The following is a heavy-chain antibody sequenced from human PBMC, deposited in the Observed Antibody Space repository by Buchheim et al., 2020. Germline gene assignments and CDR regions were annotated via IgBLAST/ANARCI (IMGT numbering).Heavy chain of an antibody. CDR3: ARAVVVTNWFDP. V-gene: IGHV4-59*08. CDR1: GDSISSYY. Sequence: QVQLQESGPGLVKPSETLSLTCTVSGDSISSYYWSWIRQPPGKGLEWIGYFYYSGSTNYNPSLKSRVTKTVDTSKNQFTLKLSSVTAADTAVYYCARAVVVTNWFDPWDQGTL. CDR2: FYYSGST. D-gene: IGHD4-23*01. J-gene: IGHJ5*02.